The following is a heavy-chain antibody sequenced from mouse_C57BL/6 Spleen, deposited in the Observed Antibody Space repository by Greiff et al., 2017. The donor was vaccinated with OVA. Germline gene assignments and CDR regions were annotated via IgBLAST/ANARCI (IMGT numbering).Heavy chain of an antibody. CDR1: GFTFSNYW. Sequence: EVKLEESGGGLVQPGGSMKLSCVASGFTFSNYWMNWVRQSPEKGLEWVAQIRLKSDNYATHYAESVKGRFTISRDDSKSSVYLQMNNLRAEDTGIYYCTAYYSNYGGMDYWGQGTSVTVSS. CDR3: TAYYSNYGGMDY. J-gene: IGHJ4*01. V-gene: IGHV6-3*01. CDR2: IRLKSDNYAT. D-gene: IGHD2-5*01.